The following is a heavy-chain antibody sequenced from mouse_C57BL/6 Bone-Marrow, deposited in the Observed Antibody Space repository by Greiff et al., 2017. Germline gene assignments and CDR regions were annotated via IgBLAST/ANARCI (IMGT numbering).Heavy chain of an antibody. CDR2: IDPENGDT. CDR3: TPHGNPDY. CDR1: GFNIKDDY. Sequence: EVKLMESGAELVRPGASVKLSCTASGFNIKDDYMHWVKQRPEQGLEWIGWIDPENGDTEYASKFQGKATITADTSSNTAYLQLSSLTSEDTAVYYCTPHGNPDYWGQGTTLTVSS. J-gene: IGHJ2*01. D-gene: IGHD2-1*01. V-gene: IGHV14-4*01.